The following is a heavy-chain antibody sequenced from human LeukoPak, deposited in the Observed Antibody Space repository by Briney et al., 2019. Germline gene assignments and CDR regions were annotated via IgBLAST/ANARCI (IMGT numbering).Heavy chain of an antibody. D-gene: IGHD5-18*01. CDR1: GGTFSSYA. Sequence: SVKVSCKASGGTFSSYAISWVRQAPGQGLEWMGGIIPIFGTANYAQKFQGRVTFTADKSTSTAYMELSSLRSEDTAVYYCASGPWIQLWFHAFDIWGQGTMVTVSS. CDR2: IIPIFGTA. CDR3: ASGPWIQLWFHAFDI. V-gene: IGHV1-69*06. J-gene: IGHJ3*02.